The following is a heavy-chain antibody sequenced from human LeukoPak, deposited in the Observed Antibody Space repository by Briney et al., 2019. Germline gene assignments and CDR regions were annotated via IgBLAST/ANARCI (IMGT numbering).Heavy chain of an antibody. CDR3: ASVLRFI. V-gene: IGHV4-34*01. D-gene: IGHD3-3*01. CDR2: INHSGTT. Sequence: PSETLSLTCAVYGGSFGTYYWSWIRQPPGKGLEWIGEINHSGTTNYNPSLKSRVTISVDTSKNQFSLKLSSVTAADTAVYYCASVLRFISGQGTMVTVSS. CDR1: GGSFGTYY. J-gene: IGHJ3*02.